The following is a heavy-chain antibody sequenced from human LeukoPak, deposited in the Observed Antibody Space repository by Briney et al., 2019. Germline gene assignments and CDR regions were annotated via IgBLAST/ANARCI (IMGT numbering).Heavy chain of an antibody. V-gene: IGHV3-30*02. J-gene: IGHJ4*02. CDR3: ARGGGSLAAASDY. Sequence: GGSLRLSCAASGFTFSSYGMHWVRQAPGKGLEWVAFIRYDGSNKYYADSVKGRFTISRDNSKNTLYLQMNSLRSDDTAVYYCARGGGSLAAASDYWGQGTLVTVSS. D-gene: IGHD6-13*01. CDR2: IRYDGSNK. CDR1: GFTFSSYG.